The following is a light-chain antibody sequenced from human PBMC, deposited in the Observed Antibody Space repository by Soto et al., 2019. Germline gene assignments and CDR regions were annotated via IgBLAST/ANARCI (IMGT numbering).Light chain of an antibody. V-gene: IGKV3-20*01. CDR1: QSVSSIY. CDR3: QQYGSSPWT. Sequence: DIVSTQSPCTLSLSPGERATLSCRSSQSVSSIYLAWYQQKPGQAPRLLIYGASNRATGIPDRFSGSGAGTDFTLTISRLEPEDFAVYYCQQYGSSPWTFGQGTKVDIK. J-gene: IGKJ1*01. CDR2: GAS.